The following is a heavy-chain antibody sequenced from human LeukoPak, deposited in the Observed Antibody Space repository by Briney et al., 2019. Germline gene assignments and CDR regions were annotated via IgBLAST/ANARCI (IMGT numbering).Heavy chain of an antibody. Sequence: SETLSLTCAVYGGSFSGYYWSWIRQPPGKGLEWIGEINHSGSTNYNPSLKSRVTISVDTSKNQFSLKLSSVTAADTAVYYRATMVRGVLVYFDYWGQGTLVTVSS. J-gene: IGHJ4*02. D-gene: IGHD3-10*01. V-gene: IGHV4-34*01. CDR1: GGSFSGYY. CDR2: INHSGST. CDR3: ATMVRGVLVYFDY.